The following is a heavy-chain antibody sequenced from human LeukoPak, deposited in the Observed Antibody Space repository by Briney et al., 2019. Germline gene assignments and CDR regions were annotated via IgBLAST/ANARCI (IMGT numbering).Heavy chain of an antibody. CDR3: AHSFPYYYYMDV. J-gene: IGHJ6*03. V-gene: IGHV2-5*02. Sequence: SGPTLVNPTQTLTLTCTFSGFSLSTSGVGGGWIRQPPGQALEWLALSSWDDNKRYSPSLKSRLTITKDTSKNQVVLTMTNMDPVDTATYYCAHSFPYYYYMDVWGKGTTVTVSS. CDR1: GFSLSTSGVG. CDR2: SSWDDNK.